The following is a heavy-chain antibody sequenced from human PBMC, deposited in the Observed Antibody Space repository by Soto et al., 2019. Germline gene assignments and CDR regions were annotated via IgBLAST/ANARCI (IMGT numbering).Heavy chain of an antibody. CDR3: AKRASLKDHLNSSGWYYFWFDP. D-gene: IGHD6-19*01. J-gene: IGHJ5*02. V-gene: IGHV3-30*18. CDR1: GFTFSSYG. Sequence: GGSLRLSCAASGFTFSSYGMHWVRQAPGKGLEWVAVISYDGSNKYYADSVKGRFTISRDNSKNTLYLQMNSLRAEDTAVYYCAKRASLKDHLNSSGWYYFWFDPWGQGTLVTVSS. CDR2: ISYDGSNK.